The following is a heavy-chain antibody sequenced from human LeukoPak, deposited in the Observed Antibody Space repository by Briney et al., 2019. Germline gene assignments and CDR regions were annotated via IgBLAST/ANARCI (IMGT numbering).Heavy chain of an antibody. CDR2: INPSGGST. CDR3: ARDPYSSGWSRDAFDI. Sequence: GASVKVSCKASGYTFTSYYMHWVRQAPGQGLEWMGIINPSGGSTSYAQKFQGRVTMTRDTSTSTVYMELSSLRSEDTAVYYCARDPYSSGWSRDAFDIWGQGTMVTVSS. D-gene: IGHD6-19*01. J-gene: IGHJ3*02. V-gene: IGHV1-46*01. CDR1: GYTFTSYY.